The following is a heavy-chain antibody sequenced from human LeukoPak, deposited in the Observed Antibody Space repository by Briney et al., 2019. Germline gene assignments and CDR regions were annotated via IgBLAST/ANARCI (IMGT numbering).Heavy chain of an antibody. V-gene: IGHV4-59*01. D-gene: IGHD3-10*01. CDR2: IYYSGST. CDR3: ARVTLGGSGEGANNWFDP. Sequence: PSETLSLTCTVSGGSISSYYWSWIRQPPGKGLEWIGYIYYSGSTNYNPSLKSRVTISVDTSKNQFSLKLSSVTAADTAVYYCARVTLGGSGEGANNWFDPWGQGTLVTVSS. J-gene: IGHJ5*02. CDR1: GGSISSYY.